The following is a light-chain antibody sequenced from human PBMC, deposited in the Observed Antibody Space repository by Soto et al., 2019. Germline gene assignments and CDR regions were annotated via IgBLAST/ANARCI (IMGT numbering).Light chain of an antibody. J-gene: IGLJ2*01. V-gene: IGLV2-23*01. CDR1: SSDVGSYNL. Sequence: QSALTQPASVSGSPGQSITISCTGTSSDVGSYNLFSWYQQHPGKGPKLMVYEGSKRPSGVSNRFSGSKSGNTASLTISGLQDEDEADYYCCSYAGSSTPVVFGGGTKLTVL. CDR3: CSYAGSSTPVV. CDR2: EGS.